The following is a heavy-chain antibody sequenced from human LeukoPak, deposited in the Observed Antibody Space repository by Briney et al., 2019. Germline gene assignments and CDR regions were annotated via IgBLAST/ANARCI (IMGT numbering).Heavy chain of an antibody. CDR3: ARGISRTTHSFDF. V-gene: IGHV1-2*02. CDR1: GYSFSGSY. CDR2: INPDSGGT. D-gene: IGHD1-20*01. J-gene: IGHJ4*02. Sequence: GASVKVSCKSSGYSFSGSYMHWVRQARGQGLGWMGWINPDSGGTFLAERVQGRVTMTGDTSISTAYMELSSLKSDDTAVYFCARGISRTTHSFDFWGQGTLVTVSS.